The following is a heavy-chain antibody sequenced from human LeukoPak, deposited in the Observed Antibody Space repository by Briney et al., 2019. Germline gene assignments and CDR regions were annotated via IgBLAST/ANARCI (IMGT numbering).Heavy chain of an antibody. CDR2: TSFTGNT. J-gene: IGHJ4*02. Sequence: SETLSLTCTVSGGSISGYYWSWIRQSPGKRLEWIAYTSFTGNTNYNPSLKSRVTISLDTSKTHFSLTLSSLTAADTAVYYCARHYDSSDYFDYWGQGTLVTVSS. V-gene: IGHV4-59*08. D-gene: IGHD3-22*01. CDR1: GGSISGYY. CDR3: ARHYDSSDYFDY.